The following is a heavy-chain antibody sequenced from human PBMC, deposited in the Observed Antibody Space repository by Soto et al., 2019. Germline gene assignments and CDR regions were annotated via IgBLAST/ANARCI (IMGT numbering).Heavy chain of an antibody. CDR2: IYYTGGT. J-gene: IGHJ6*02. Sequence: PSETLSLTCTVSGGSITRSPYYWSWIRQLPGKGLEWIGYIYYTGGTYYNPSLTSRVFISMDRSENQFSLNLNFVTAADTAVYYCARALVDDYYGLDFWGQGTTVTVSS. V-gene: IGHV4-31*03. CDR1: GGSITRSPYY. CDR3: ARALVDDYYGLDF.